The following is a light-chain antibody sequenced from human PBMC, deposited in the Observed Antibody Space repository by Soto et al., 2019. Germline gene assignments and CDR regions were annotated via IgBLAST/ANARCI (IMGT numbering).Light chain of an antibody. J-gene: IGKJ1*01. Sequence: EVVLTQSPGTLSLFPGERATLSCRASQSVSSSYLAWYQQKPGQAPRLLIFGASSRATGIPDRFSGSGSGTDFTLNISRLEPEDFAVYYCQQYGNSRWTFGQGTKVEIK. CDR3: QQYGNSRWT. CDR2: GAS. V-gene: IGKV3-20*01. CDR1: QSVSSSY.